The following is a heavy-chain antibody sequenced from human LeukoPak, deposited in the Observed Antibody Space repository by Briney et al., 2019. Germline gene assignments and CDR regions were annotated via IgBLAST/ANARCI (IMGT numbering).Heavy chain of an antibody. V-gene: IGHV3-20*04. CDR1: GFTFDDYG. Sequence: PGGSLRPSCVASGFTFDDYGMSWVRQAPGKGLERVSGINWNGGSTGYADSVKGRFTISRDNAKNSLYLQMNSLRAEDTALYYCARMAGAGYYFYMDVWGKGTTVTVSS. CDR3: ARMAGAGYYFYMDV. CDR2: INWNGGST. D-gene: IGHD6-19*01. J-gene: IGHJ6*03.